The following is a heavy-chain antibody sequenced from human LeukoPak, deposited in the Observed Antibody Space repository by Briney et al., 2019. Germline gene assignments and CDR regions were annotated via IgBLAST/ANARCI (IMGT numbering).Heavy chain of an antibody. V-gene: IGHV3-30*03. D-gene: IGHD6-13*01. J-gene: IGHJ4*02. Sequence: GRSLRLSCAASGFTFSSYGMHWVRQAPGKGLEWVAVISYDGSNKYYADSVKGRFTISRDNAKNSLYLQMNSLRAEDTAVYYCARDPGYSSSWYGAEPFDYWGQGTLVTVSS. CDR3: ARDPGYSSSWYGAEPFDY. CDR1: GFTFSSYG. CDR2: ISYDGSNK.